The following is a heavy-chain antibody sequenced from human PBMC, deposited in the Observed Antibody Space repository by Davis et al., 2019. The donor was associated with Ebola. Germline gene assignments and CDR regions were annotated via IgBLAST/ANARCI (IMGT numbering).Heavy chain of an antibody. CDR2: IIPILGIA. CDR1: GYTFTSYD. Sequence: SVKVSCKASGYTFTSYDINWVRQAPGQGLEWMGRIIPILGIANYAQKFQGRVTITADKSTSTAYMELSSLRSEDTAVYYCARDADSYSYGRYFDYWGQGTLVTVSS. J-gene: IGHJ4*02. CDR3: ARDADSYSYGRYFDY. D-gene: IGHD5-18*01. V-gene: IGHV1-69*04.